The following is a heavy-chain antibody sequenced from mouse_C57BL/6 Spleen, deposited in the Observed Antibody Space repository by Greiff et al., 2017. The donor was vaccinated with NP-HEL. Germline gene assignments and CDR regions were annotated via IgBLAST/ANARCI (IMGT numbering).Heavy chain of an antibody. CDR2: INPSSGYT. D-gene: IGHD1-1*01. J-gene: IGHJ3*01. Sequence: QVQLQQSGAELAKPGASVKLSCKASGYTFTSYWMHWVKQRPGQGLEWIGYINPSSGYTKYNQKFKDKATLTAAKSSSTAYIHLSSLTYEDSAVYYCARSVGGTPDAYWGQVTLVTVSA. CDR3: ARSVGGTPDAY. V-gene: IGHV1-7*01. CDR1: GYTFTSYW.